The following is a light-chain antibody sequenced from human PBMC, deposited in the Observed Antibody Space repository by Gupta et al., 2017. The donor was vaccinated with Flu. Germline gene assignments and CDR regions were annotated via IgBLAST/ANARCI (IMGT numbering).Light chain of an antibody. CDR3: QVWDSSSEHQV. CDR1: NIGSKT. V-gene: IGLV3-21*02. Sequence: NNIGSKTVHWYQQKPGQAPVLVVYDDSDRPSGIPERLSCSNSGNTATLTISRVEDGDEADYYCQVWDSSSEHQVFGGGTKLTVL. J-gene: IGLJ2*01. CDR2: DDS.